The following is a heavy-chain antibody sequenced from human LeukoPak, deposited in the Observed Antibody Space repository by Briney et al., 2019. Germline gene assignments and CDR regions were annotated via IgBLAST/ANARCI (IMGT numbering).Heavy chain of an antibody. CDR3: AKVGACGDSARHDY. CDR2: MFHSGDT. CDR1: GYSIRSGSY. D-gene: IGHD4-17*01. V-gene: IGHV4-38-2*01. Sequence: SETLSLTCDVSGYSIRSGSYWGWIRQPPGKGLEWIGFMFHSGDTYHNPSLKSRVTISADTSKNQFSLKLTSVTAADTAVYYCAKVGACGDSARHDYWGQGTLVTVSS. J-gene: IGHJ4*02.